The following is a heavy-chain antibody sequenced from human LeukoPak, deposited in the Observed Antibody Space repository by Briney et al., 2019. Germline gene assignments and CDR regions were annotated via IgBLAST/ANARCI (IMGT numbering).Heavy chain of an antibody. D-gene: IGHD6-6*01. CDR2: INHSGST. Sequence: PSETLSLTCAVYGGSFSGYYWSWIRQPPGKGLEWIGEINHSGSTNYNPSLKSRVTMSLDKSENQFSLKLASVNVADTAFYYCARGPSFPLYYFASWGQGTLVTVSS. CDR3: ARGPSFPLYYFAS. CDR1: GGSFSGYY. J-gene: IGHJ4*02. V-gene: IGHV4-34*01.